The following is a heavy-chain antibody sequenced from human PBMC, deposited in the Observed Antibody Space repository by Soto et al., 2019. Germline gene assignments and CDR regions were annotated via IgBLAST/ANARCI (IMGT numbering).Heavy chain of an antibody. CDR3: TKDNPRERRLTWSSLNWLAP. D-gene: IGHD3-16*01. V-gene: IGHV3-30*18. J-gene: IGHJ5*02. CDR1: GLIFSNYG. CDR2: ISSDGSEK. Sequence: GGSLRLSCAASGLIFSNYGMHWVRQAPGKGLEWVSFISSDGSEKDYADSVKGRFTISRDNSKNTLSLQMGSLRTEDTAVYYCTKDNPRERRLTWSSLNWLAPWGQGTLVTVSS.